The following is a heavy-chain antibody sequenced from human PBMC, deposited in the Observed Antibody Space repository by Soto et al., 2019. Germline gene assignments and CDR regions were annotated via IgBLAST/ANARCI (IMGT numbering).Heavy chain of an antibody. CDR3: ARDRGYCSGGSCYIDY. Sequence: SVKVSCKASGGTFSSYAISWVRQAPGQGLEWMGGIIPIFGTANYAQKFQGRVTITADESTSTAYMELSSLRSEDTAVYYCARDRGYCSGGSCYIDYWGQGTLVTVSS. J-gene: IGHJ4*02. CDR2: IIPIFGTA. CDR1: GGTFSSYA. D-gene: IGHD2-15*01. V-gene: IGHV1-69*13.